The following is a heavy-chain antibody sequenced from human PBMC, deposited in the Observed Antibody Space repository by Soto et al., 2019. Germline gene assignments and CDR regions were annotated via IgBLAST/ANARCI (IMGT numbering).Heavy chain of an antibody. J-gene: IGHJ3*02. CDR3: AKGDYGDDGWSAFDI. CDR1: GFTFSSYG. V-gene: IGHV3-30*18. D-gene: IGHD4-17*01. Sequence: QVQLVESGGGVVQPGRSLRLSCAASGFTFSSYGMHWVRQAPGKGLEWVAVISYDGSNKYYADSVKGRFTISRDNSKNGLYLQMNGLRAEDTAVYYCAKGDYGDDGWSAFDIWGQGTMVTVSS. CDR2: ISYDGSNK.